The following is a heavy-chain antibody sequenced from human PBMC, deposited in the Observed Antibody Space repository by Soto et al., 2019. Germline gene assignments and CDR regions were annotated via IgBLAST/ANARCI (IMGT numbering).Heavy chain of an antibody. J-gene: IGHJ4*02. V-gene: IGHV3-30*18. CDR3: AKDGHIAVSSWYRLDYFDY. CDR1: GFTFSSYG. CDR2: ISYDGSNK. D-gene: IGHD6-13*01. Sequence: GGSLRLSCAASGFTFSSYGMHWVRQAPGKGLEWVAVISYDGSNKYYADSVKGRFTISRDNSKNTLYLQMNSLRAEDTAVYYCAKDGHIAVSSWYRLDYFDYWGQGTLVTVSS.